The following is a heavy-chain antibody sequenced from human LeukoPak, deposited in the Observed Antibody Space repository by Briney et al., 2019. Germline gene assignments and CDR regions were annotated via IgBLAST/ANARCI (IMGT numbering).Heavy chain of an antibody. D-gene: IGHD3-10*01. CDR3: AKLAKYFYGSETYYFFEH. V-gene: IGHV3-23*01. J-gene: IGHJ4*02. CDR2: ISGSDGST. Sequence: PGGSLRLSCAASGFTFSSYGMSWVRQAPGKGLEWVSAISGSDGSTFYADSVKGRFTISRDNAKNSLYLQMNSLRVEDTAVYYCAKLAKYFYGSETYYFFEHWGQGTPVTASS. CDR1: GFTFSSYG.